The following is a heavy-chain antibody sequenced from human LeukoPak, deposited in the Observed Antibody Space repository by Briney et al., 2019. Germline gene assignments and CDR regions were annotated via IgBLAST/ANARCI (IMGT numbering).Heavy chain of an antibody. CDR1: GFTFTKCA. CDR3: AGDRNSDWYSPLDY. Sequence: GGSLRLSCVASGFTFTKCAMSWIRQGPGKGLEWVTIITATGDTAYYADSVKGRFTISRDNSRNTVYMQMDSLRAEDTAIYYCAGDRNSDWYSPLDYWGQGSQVTVSP. D-gene: IGHD6-19*01. V-gene: IGHV3-23*01. CDR2: ITATGDTA. J-gene: IGHJ4*02.